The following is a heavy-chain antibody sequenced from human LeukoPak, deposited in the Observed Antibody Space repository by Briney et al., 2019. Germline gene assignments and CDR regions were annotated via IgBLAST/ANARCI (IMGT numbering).Heavy chain of an antibody. CDR3: ARAGAAAGKNWFGP. D-gene: IGHD6-13*01. CDR1: GGSISSYY. CDR2: IYYSGST. Sequence: SETLSLTCTVSGGSISSYYWSWIRQPPGKGLEWVGYIYYSGSTNYNPSLKSRVTISVDTSKNQFSLKLSSVTAADTAVYYCARAGAAAGKNWFGPWGQGTLVTVSS. V-gene: IGHV4-59*01. J-gene: IGHJ5*02.